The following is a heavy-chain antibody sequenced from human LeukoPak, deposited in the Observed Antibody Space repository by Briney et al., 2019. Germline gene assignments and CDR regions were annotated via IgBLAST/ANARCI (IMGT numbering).Heavy chain of an antibody. CDR2: TYYRSKWYN. D-gene: IGHD3-22*01. CDR1: GDSVSSNSAA. J-gene: IGHJ5*02. CDR3: ARDQAYYYDSSGYYYVGNWFDP. V-gene: IGHV6-1*01. Sequence: SQTLSLTCAISGDSVSSNSAAWNWIRQSPSRGLEWLGRTYYRSKWYNDYAVSVKSRITINPDTSKNQFSLQLNSVTPEDTAVYYCARDQAYYYDSSGYYYVGNWFDPWGQGTLVTVSS.